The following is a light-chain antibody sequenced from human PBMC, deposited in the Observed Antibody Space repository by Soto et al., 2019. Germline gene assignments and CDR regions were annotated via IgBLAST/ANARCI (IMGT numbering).Light chain of an antibody. J-gene: IGLJ1*01. CDR3: SSYTISSTRV. V-gene: IGLV2-14*01. Sequence: QSVLTQPASVSGSPGQSITISCTGTSSDVGGYNYVSWYQQHPGTAPKLIIYEVTNRPSGVSNRFSGSKSGNTASLTISGLQAEDEADYYCSSYTISSTRVFGTGTKVTVL. CDR2: EVT. CDR1: SSDVGGYNY.